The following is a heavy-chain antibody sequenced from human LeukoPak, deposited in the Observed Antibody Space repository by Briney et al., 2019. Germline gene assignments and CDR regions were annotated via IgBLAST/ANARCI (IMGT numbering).Heavy chain of an antibody. J-gene: IGHJ4*02. CDR3: ARYSISWSNFDY. V-gene: IGHV1-18*01. D-gene: IGHD6-13*01. Sequence: GASVTVSCKASGYTFTSYGISWVRQAPGQGLEWMGWISAYNGNTNYAQKLQGRATMTTDTSTSTAYMDLRSLRSDDTAVYYCARYSISWSNFDYWGQGTLVTVSS. CDR1: GYTFTSYG. CDR2: ISAYNGNT.